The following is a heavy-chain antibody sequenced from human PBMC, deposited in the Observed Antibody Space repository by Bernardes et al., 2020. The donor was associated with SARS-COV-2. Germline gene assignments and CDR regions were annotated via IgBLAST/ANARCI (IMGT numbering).Heavy chain of an antibody. Sequence: SQTPSLTCAISGDSVSSNSAAWNWIRQSPSRGLEWLGRTYYRSKWYNDYAASVKSRITINPDTSKNQFSLQLNSVTPEDTAVYYCARGEVPAAIPYYYYGMDVWGQGTTVTVSS. J-gene: IGHJ6*02. D-gene: IGHD2-2*01. V-gene: IGHV6-1*01. CDR3: ARGEVPAAIPYYYYGMDV. CDR2: TYYRSKWYN. CDR1: GDSVSSNSAA.